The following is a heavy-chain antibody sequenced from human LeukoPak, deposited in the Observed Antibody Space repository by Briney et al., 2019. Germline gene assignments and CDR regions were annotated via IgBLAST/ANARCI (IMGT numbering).Heavy chain of an antibody. D-gene: IGHD4-17*01. V-gene: IGHV4-61*01. CDR2: IYYSGST. CDR1: GGSVSSGSYY. J-gene: IGHJ6*04. CDR3: ARRGLYGDYHYYYGMDV. Sequence: PSETLSLTCTVSGGSVSSGSYYWSWMRPPPGKGLEWRGYIYYSGSTNYNPSLKSRVTISVDTSKNQFSLKLSSVTAADTAVYYCARRGLYGDYHYYYGMDVWGEGTTVTVSS.